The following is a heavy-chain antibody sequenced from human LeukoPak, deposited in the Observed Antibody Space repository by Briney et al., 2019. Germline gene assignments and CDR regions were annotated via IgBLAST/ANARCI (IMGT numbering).Heavy chain of an antibody. D-gene: IGHD2-2*01. CDR2: IYYSGST. CDR3: ARGGRIVVVPAAIPRYYYYYYMDV. J-gene: IGHJ6*03. V-gene: IGHV4-61*01. Sequence: SETLSLTCTVSGYSISSGYYWGWIRQPPGKGLEWIGYIYYSGSTNYNPSLKSRVTISVDTSKNQFSLKLSSVTAADTAVYYCARGGRIVVVPAAIPRYYYYYYMDVWGKGTTVTVSS. CDR1: GYSISSGYY.